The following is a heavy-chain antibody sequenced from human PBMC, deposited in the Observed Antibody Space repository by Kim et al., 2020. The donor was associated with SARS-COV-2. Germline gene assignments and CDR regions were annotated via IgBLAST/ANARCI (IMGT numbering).Heavy chain of an antibody. J-gene: IGHJ4*02. V-gene: IGHV2-5*02. CDR3: ARAVTGAPVFGAADF. D-gene: IGHD3-10*01. CDR1: GFSLTTIGVG. CDR2: IFWDGDK. Sequence: SGPTLVNPTQTLTLTCTFSGFSLTTIGVGVGWLRQPPGKALECLALIFWDGDKRYSPSLRSRLTITKDTSKNQVVLTITNMDPVDTATYYCARAVTGAPVFGAADFWGRGTLVAVSS.